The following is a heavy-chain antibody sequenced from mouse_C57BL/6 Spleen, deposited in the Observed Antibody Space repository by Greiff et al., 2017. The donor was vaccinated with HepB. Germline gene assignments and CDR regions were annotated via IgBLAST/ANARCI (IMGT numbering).Heavy chain of an antibody. J-gene: IGHJ4*01. CDR1: GYTFTSYW. CDR3: ARWEGQLRLRAMDY. V-gene: IGHV1-55*01. Sequence: QVQLQQPGAELVKPGASVKMSCKASGYTFTSYWITWVKQRPGQGLEWIGDIYPGSGSTNYNEKFKSKATLTVDTSSSTAYMQLSSLTSEDSAVYYCARWEGQLRLRAMDYWGQGTSVTVSS. CDR2: IYPGSGST. D-gene: IGHD3-2*02.